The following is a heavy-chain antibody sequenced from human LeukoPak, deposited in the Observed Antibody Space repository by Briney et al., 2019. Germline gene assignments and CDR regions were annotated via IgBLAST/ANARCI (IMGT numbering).Heavy chain of an antibody. CDR1: GFTFSTYN. V-gene: IGHV3-48*01. CDR3: ARYNYYYYGMDV. J-gene: IGHJ6*02. Sequence: GGSLRLSCAASGFTFSTYNMNWVRQAPGRGLEWLSYITSGSRTIYDADSVKGRFTISRDNSKNTLYLQMNSLRAEDTAVYYCARYNYYYYGMDVWGQGTTVTVSS. CDR2: ITSGSRTI. D-gene: IGHD1-1*01.